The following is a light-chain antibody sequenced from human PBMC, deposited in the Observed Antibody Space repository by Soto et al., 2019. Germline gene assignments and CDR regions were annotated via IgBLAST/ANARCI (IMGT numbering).Light chain of an antibody. CDR2: DVS. CDR3: CSYAGNSRV. CDR1: SSDVGGYDY. V-gene: IGLV2-11*01. Sequence: QSVLTQPPSASGSPGQSVTLSCTGTSSDVGGYDYVSWYQQHPDKAPKLIIYDVSRRPSGVPDRFSGSKSDNTASLTISGLQAEDDADYYCCSYAGNSRVFGTGTKVTVL. J-gene: IGLJ1*01.